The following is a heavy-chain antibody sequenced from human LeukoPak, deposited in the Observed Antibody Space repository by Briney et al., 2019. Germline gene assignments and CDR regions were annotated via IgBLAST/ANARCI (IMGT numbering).Heavy chain of an antibody. V-gene: IGHV3-15*01. CDR2: IKSKTDGGTT. CDR1: GFTFSNAW. CDR3: TTDGYNLYGVDY. Sequence: GGSLRLSCAASGFTFSNAWMSWVRQAPEKGLEWVGRIKSKTDGGTTDYAAPVKGGFTISRHDSKNTLYLQMNSLKTEDTAVYYCTTDGYNLYGVDYWGQGTLVTVSS. J-gene: IGHJ4*02. D-gene: IGHD5-24*01.